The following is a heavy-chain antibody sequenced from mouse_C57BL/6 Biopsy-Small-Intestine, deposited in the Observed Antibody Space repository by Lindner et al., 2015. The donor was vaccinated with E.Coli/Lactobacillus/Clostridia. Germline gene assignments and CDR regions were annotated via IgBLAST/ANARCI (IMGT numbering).Heavy chain of an antibody. D-gene: IGHD4-1*01. Sequence: LQESGAELARPGASVKLSCKASGYTFTSYGISWVKQRTGQGLEWIGEIYPRSGNTYYNEKFKGKATLTADKSSSTAYMELRSLTSEDSAVYFCARYGTRYYAMDYWGRRNLSHRLL. V-gene: IGHV1-81*01. CDR3: ARYGTRYYAMDY. CDR1: GYTFTSYG. J-gene: IGHJ4*01. CDR2: IYPRSGNT.